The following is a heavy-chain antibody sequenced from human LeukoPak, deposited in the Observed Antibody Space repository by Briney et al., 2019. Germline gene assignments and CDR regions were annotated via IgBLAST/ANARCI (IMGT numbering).Heavy chain of an antibody. CDR1: GFTFNYYA. V-gene: IGHV3-23*01. D-gene: IGHD3-10*01. CDR2: ISGSGGST. J-gene: IGHJ4*02. Sequence: PGGSLRLSCAASGFTFNYYAMHWVRQAPGRGLEWVSAISGSGGSTYYADSVKGRFTISRDNSKNTLYLQMNSLRAEDTAVYYCAKISATMVRGVDRFDYWGQGTLVTVSS. CDR3: AKISATMVRGVDRFDY.